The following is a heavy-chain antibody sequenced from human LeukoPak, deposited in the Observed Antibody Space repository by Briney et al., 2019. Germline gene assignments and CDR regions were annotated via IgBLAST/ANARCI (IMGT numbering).Heavy chain of an antibody. CDR1: GGSISSSTYY. CDR2: MSYSGST. CDR3: ARLGVGDYVWGSYRSYLDY. D-gene: IGHD3-16*02. V-gene: IGHV4-39*01. J-gene: IGHJ4*02. Sequence: SETLSLTCTVSGGSISSSTYYWGWIRQPPGKGLEWIGSMSYSGSTVYSPSLKSRVTTSVDTSKNQFSLKLSSVTAADTAVYYCARLGVGDYVWGSYRSYLDYWGQGTLVTVSS.